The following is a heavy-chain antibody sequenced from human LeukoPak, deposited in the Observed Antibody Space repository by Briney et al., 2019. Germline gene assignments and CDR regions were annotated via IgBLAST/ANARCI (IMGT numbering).Heavy chain of an antibody. CDR1: GFTFSSYW. CDR3: ARNVWTGVAVSDY. D-gene: IGHD6-19*01. CDR2: IKEDGSIQ. Sequence: GGSLRLSCVASGFTFSSYWMTWVRQAPGKGLEWLANIKEDGSIQYYLDSVRGRFTISRDNAKTSVYLLLNSLRADDTAVYYCARNVWTGVAVSDYWGQGTLVTVSS. J-gene: IGHJ4*02. V-gene: IGHV3-7*01.